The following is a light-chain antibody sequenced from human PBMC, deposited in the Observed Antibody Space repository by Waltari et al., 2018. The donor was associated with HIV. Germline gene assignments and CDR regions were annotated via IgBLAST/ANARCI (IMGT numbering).Light chain of an antibody. J-gene: IGLJ2*01. CDR1: LLARKY. V-gene: IGLV3-27*01. Sequence: SYELTQPSSVSVSPGQTARITCSGDLLARKYIRWFQHKPGQAPLLIIYKDDVRPEGIPERFSGSSSGTTVTLTITGAQADDEADYYCDSATDDIQVFGGGTRLSVL. CDR3: DSATDDIQV. CDR2: KDD.